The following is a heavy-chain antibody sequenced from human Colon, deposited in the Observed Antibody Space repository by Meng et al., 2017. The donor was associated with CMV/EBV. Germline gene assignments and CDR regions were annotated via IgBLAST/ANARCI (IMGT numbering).Heavy chain of an antibody. V-gene: IGHV3-23*03. J-gene: IGHJ6*02. CDR2: IYAGGRST. D-gene: IGHD3-3*01. CDR3: AKGSLEWLYYGMDV. CDR1: GFTFSNHA. Sequence: GESLKISCAASGFTFSNHAMSWVRQAPGKGLEWVSVIYAGGRSTYFADSVKGRFTISRDDSKNTLYLEMNSLRAEDTAVYYCAKGSLEWLYYGMDVWGQGTTVTVSS.